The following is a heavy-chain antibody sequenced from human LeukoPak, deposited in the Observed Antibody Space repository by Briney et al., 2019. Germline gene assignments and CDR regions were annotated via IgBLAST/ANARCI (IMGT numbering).Heavy chain of an antibody. V-gene: IGHV4-31*11. CDR3: ARALPEEQWLVPCFDY. CDR1: GGSISSGGYY. CDR2: IYYSGST. D-gene: IGHD6-19*01. J-gene: IGHJ4*02. Sequence: KPSETLSLTCAVYGGSISSGGYYWSWIRQHPGKGLEWIGYIYYSGSTYYNPSLKSRVTISVDTSKNQFSLKLSSVTAADTAVYYCARALPEEQWLVPCFDYWGQGTLVTVSS.